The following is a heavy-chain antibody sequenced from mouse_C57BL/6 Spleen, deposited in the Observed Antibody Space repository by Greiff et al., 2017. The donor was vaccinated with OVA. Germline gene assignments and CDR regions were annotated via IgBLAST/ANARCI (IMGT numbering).Heavy chain of an antibody. CDR1: GYTFTSYW. D-gene: IGHD1-1*01. Sequence: VQLQQPGAELVKPGASVKLSCKASGYTFTSYWMQWVKQRPGQGLEWIGEIDPSDSYTNCNQKFKGKATLTVDTSSSTAYMQLSSLTSEDSAVYYCARGPSYGSRPVLFDYWGQGTTLTVSS. J-gene: IGHJ2*01. V-gene: IGHV1-50*01. CDR3: ARGPSYGSRPVLFDY. CDR2: IDPSDSYT.